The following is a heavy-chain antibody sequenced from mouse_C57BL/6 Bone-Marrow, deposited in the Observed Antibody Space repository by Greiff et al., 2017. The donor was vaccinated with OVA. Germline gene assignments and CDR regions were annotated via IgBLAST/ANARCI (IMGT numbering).Heavy chain of an antibody. D-gene: IGHD1-1*01. J-gene: IGHJ2*01. Sequence: EVQLQQSGPELVKPGASVKISCKASGYTFTDYYMNWVKQSHGKSLEWIGAINPNNGGTSYNQKFKGKATLTVDKSSSTAYMELRSLTSEDSAVYYCARTSYYYGSSYPYCDYWGQGTTLTVSS. CDR3: ARTSYYYGSSYPYCDY. CDR2: INPNNGGT. V-gene: IGHV1-26*01. CDR1: GYTFTDYY.